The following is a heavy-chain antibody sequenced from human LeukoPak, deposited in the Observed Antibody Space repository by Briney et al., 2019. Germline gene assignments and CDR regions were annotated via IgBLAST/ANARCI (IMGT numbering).Heavy chain of an antibody. CDR1: GGPFSGYF. V-gene: IGHV4-34*01. CDR2: IHNSETT. D-gene: IGHD3-10*01. J-gene: IGHJ4*02. Sequence: SETLSLTCAVSGGPFSGYFWSWIRQSSGKGLEWIGEIHNSETTNYNPSLNSRVTISEDTSKNQFYLNLSSVTAADTAVYYCARRYYYNLGSFPFDFWGQGTLVTVSS. CDR3: ARRYYYNLGSFPFDF.